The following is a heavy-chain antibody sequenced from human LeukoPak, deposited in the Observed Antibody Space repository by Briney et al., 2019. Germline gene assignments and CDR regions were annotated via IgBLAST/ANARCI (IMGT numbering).Heavy chain of an antibody. CDR1: GFTVSSNY. D-gene: IGHD2-15*01. CDR2: IYSGGST. V-gene: IGHV3-66*01. J-gene: IGHJ4*02. Sequence: GGSLRLSCAASGFTVSSNYMSWVRQAPGKGLEWVSVIYSGGSTYYADSVKGRFTISRDNSKNTLYLQMNSLRAEDTAVYYCSVVVVVAATENDYWGQGTLVTVSS. CDR3: SVVVVVAATENDY.